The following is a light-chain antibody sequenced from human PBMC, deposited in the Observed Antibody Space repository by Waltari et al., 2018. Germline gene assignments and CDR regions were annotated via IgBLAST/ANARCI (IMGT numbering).Light chain of an antibody. V-gene: IGLV1-40*01. Sequence: QSVLTQPPSVSGAPGQRVTISCTGSSYNIGAGYDVHWYQQLPGTAPKLLIYDNRSRPSGVPDRFSGSKSGTSASLAITGLQAEDEADYYCQSYDSSLSGVVFGGGTKLTVL. CDR3: QSYDSSLSGVV. J-gene: IGLJ3*02. CDR1: SYNIGAGYD. CDR2: DNR.